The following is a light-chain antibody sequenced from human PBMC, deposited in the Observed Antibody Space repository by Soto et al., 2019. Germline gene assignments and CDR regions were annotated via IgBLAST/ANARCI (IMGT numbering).Light chain of an antibody. CDR1: QDITDY. V-gene: IGKV1-33*01. CDR3: QPSEALVLS. Sequence: DLQMTQSPSSLSASVGDRVTITCQASQDITDYLHWYQQKPGKAPRLLIYDASNLEAGVPSRFSGSGSGTDFTFTISRLQPEDTATYYCQPSEALVLSLGGGTKVEI. CDR2: DAS. J-gene: IGKJ4*01.